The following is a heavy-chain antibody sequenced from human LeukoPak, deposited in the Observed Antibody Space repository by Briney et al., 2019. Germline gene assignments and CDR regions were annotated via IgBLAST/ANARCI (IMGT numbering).Heavy chain of an antibody. V-gene: IGHV4-59*12. D-gene: IGHD2-2*01. CDR2: IYYSGST. CDR1: GGSISSYY. CDR3: ARDTGYCSSTSCYSLFDY. J-gene: IGHJ4*02. Sequence: PSETLSLTCTVSGGSISSYYWSWIRQPPGKGLEWIGYIYYSGSTNYNPSLKSRVTVSVDTSKNQFSLKLSSVTAADTAVYYCARDTGYCSSTSCYSLFDYWGQGTLVTVSS.